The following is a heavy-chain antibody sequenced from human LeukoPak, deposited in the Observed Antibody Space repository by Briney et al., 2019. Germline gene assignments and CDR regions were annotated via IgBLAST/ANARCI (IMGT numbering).Heavy chain of an antibody. V-gene: IGHV4-39*01. J-gene: IGHJ4*02. CDR1: GASISSSTYY. CDR3: AGHRLGSGYYFLFDY. D-gene: IGHD3-22*01. Sequence: SETLSLTCTVSGASISSSTYYWGWIRQAPWKGLEWIGTTYYSGSTYYNPSLRSRVTISADTSENQFSLKLSSATAADTAVYYRAGHRLGSGYYFLFDYWGQGALVTVSS. CDR2: TYYSGST.